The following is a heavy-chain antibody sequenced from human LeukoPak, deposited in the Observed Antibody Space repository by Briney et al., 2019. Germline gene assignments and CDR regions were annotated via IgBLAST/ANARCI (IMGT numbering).Heavy chain of an antibody. V-gene: IGHV3-21*01. CDR1: GLTFSSYS. Sequence: PGGSLRLSCAASGLTFSSYSMNWVRQAPGKGLEWVSSISSSSSYIYYADSVKGRFTISRDNAKNSLYLQMNSLRAEDTAVYYCARSSWLANDAFDIWGQGTMVTVSS. D-gene: IGHD6-19*01. J-gene: IGHJ3*02. CDR3: ARSSWLANDAFDI. CDR2: ISSSSSYI.